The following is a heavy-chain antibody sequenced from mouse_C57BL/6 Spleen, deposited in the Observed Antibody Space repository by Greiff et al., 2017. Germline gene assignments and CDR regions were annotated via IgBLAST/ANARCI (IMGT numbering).Heavy chain of an antibody. CDR3: ARGDRWSPYGMDY. J-gene: IGHJ4*01. D-gene: IGHD2-3*01. Sequence: DVKLVESGGGLVKPGGSLKLSCAASGFTFSDYGMHWVRQAPEKGLEWVAYISSGSSTIYYADTVKGRFTISRDNAKNTLFLQMTSLRSEDTAMYYCARGDRWSPYGMDYWGQGTSVTVSS. V-gene: IGHV5-17*01. CDR1: GFTFSDYG. CDR2: ISSGSSTI.